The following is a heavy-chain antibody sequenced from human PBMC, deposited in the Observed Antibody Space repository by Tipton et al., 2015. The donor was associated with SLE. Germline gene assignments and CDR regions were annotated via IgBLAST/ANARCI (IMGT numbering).Heavy chain of an antibody. CDR2: IFYSGTT. CDR3: ARHCAFTFDY. D-gene: IGHD2-21*01. Sequence: TLSLTCSVSGASISSHYWTWIRQPPGKGLEWIAFIFYSGTTGYNPSLKSRATISGDTSKNQLSLKLSSVTAADTAVYYCARHCAFTFDYWGQGTLVTVSS. CDR1: GASISSHY. V-gene: IGHV4-59*08. J-gene: IGHJ4*02.